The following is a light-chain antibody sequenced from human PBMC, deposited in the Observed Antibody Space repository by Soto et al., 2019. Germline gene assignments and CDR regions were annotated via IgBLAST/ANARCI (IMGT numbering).Light chain of an antibody. V-gene: IGLV2-11*01. J-gene: IGLJ3*02. CDR2: DVS. CDR1: SSDVGGYNY. Sequence: QSVLTQPRSVSGSPGQSVTISCTGTSSDVGGYNYVSWYQQHPGKAPKLMIYDVSKRPSGVPDRFSGSKSGNTSSLTISGLQAEDAADYYCCSYAGSYTPNWVFGGGTKVTVL. CDR3: CSYAGSYTPNWV.